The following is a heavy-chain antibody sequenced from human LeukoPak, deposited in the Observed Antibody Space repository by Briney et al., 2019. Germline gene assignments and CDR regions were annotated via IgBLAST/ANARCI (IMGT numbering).Heavy chain of an antibody. CDR1: GYTFISDY. Sequence: GSVNVSCKASGYTFISDYIDWVRQAAGQGREWMGLINTSSGNRPYAQEFQGRVTMPRDTSSHTANMALSRLRSNDRAVLDCARPYFDVLTNSYVWLAPWGQGTLVTVSS. J-gene: IGHJ5*02. V-gene: IGHV1-46*01. CDR2: INTSSGNR. D-gene: IGHD3-9*01. CDR3: ARPYFDVLTNSYVWLAP.